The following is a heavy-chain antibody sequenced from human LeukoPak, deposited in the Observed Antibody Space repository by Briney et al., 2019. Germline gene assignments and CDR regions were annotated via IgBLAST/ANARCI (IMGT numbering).Heavy chain of an antibody. V-gene: IGHV3-33*01. CDR1: GFTFSSYG. D-gene: IGHD3-22*01. J-gene: IGHJ5*02. CDR2: IWYDGSNK. Sequence: PGGSLRLSCAASGFTFSSYGMHWVRQAPGKGLEWVAVIWYDGSNKYYADSVKGRSTISRDNSKNTLYLQMNSLRAEDTAVYYCARDPSITMIVVGWFDPWGQGTLVTVSS. CDR3: ARDPSITMIVVGWFDP.